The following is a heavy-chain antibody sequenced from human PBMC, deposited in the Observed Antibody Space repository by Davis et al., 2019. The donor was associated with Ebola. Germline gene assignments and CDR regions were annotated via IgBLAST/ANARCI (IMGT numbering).Heavy chain of an antibody. CDR1: GFTFSSSY. CDR3: ARGATVTTTPLDY. J-gene: IGHJ4*02. CDR2: INSDGSST. D-gene: IGHD4-11*01. V-gene: IGHV3-74*01. Sequence: PGGSLRLSCAVSGFTFSSSYMPWVRQAPGKALVSVSRINSDGSSTSYADSVKGRFTISRDNAKNTLYLQMTSLRAEDTAVYYFARGATVTTTPLDYWGQGTLVTVSS.